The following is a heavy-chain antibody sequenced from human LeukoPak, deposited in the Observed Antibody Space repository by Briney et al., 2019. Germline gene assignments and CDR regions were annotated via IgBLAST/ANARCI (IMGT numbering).Heavy chain of an antibody. CDR3: AKVSSASHYYYYYGMDV. D-gene: IGHD3-10*01. CDR1: GFTFSSYA. V-gene: IGHV3-23*01. CDR2: ISGSGGST. Sequence: GGSLRLSCAASGFTFSSYAMSWVRQAPGKGLEWVSAISGSGGSTYYADSVKGWFTISRDNSKNTLYLQMNSLRAEDTAIYYCAKVSSASHYYYYYGMDVWGQGTTVTVSS. J-gene: IGHJ6*02.